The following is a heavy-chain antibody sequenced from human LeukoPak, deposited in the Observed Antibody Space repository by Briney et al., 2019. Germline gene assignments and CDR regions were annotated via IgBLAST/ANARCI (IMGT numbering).Heavy chain of an antibody. J-gene: IGHJ4*02. CDR2: ISSSSYI. D-gene: IGHD2-2*01. V-gene: IGHV3-21*01. Sequence: PGRSLRLSCAASGFTFSSYTMNWVRQAPGKGREWVSDISSSSYIYYADSVKGRFTISRDNAKNSLYLQMNSLRAEDTAVHYCARGRGCSSTTCYPDYWGQGTLVTVS. CDR3: ARGRGCSSTTCYPDY. CDR1: GFTFSSYT.